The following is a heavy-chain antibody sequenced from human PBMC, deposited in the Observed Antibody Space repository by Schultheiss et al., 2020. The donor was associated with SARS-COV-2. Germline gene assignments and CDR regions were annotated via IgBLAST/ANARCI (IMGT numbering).Heavy chain of an antibody. J-gene: IGHJ4*02. CDR1: GFPFNSYE. D-gene: IGHD5-12*01. CDR2: INSGSSYR. Sequence: GGSLRLSCAASGFPFNSYEMNWVRQAPGKGLEWVSSINSGSSYRYYADSVKGRFTISRDNAKNSLYLQMNSLRAEDTAVYYCARDHEPAALYSGYGKWGQGTLVTVSS. V-gene: IGHV3-21*01. CDR3: ARDHEPAALYSGYGK.